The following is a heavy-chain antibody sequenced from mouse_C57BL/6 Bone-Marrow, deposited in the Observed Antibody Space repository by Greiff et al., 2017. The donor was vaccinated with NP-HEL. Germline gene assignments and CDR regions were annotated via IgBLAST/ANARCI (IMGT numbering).Heavy chain of an antibody. Sequence: VQLQQSGAELVRPGASVKLSCTASGFNIKDDYMHWVKQRPEQGLEWIGWIDPENGDTEYASKFKGKATITADTSSNTAYLQLSSLTSEDTAVYYCTTNYYGSSYAMDYRGQGTSVTVTS. CDR3: TTNYYGSSYAMDY. CDR2: IDPENGDT. CDR1: GFNIKDDY. V-gene: IGHV14-4*01. D-gene: IGHD1-1*01. J-gene: IGHJ4*01.